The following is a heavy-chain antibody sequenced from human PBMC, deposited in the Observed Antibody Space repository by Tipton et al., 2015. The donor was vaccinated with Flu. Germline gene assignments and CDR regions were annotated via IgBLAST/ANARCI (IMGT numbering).Heavy chain of an antibody. CDR1: GFALRSYA. V-gene: IGHV3-23*01. Sequence: SLRLSCTASGFALRSYAMSWVRQAPGKGLEWVSVLSDTVGPTYYADSVKGRFTISRDESKQTLHLLMNSLRVEDTAVYYCAKGGYSDYGYYYYGMDVWDQGP. CDR2: LSDTVGPT. CDR3: AKGGYSDYGYYYYGMDV. D-gene: IGHD4-17*01. J-gene: IGHJ6*02.